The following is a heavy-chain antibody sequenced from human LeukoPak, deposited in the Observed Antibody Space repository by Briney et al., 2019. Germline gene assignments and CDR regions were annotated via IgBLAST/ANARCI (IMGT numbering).Heavy chain of an antibody. CDR2: INGGGVDT. D-gene: IGHD3-22*01. CDR3: AKEPYDSPGYADY. V-gene: IGHV3-23*01. CDR1: GFTLSSYS. Sequence: PGGSLRLSCAASGFTLSSYSTSWVRQAPGKGLEWISAINGGGVDTYYADSVKGRFTIFRDNSKNELYVQMNSLRADDTAVYYCAKEPYDSPGYADYWGQGTLVTVSS. J-gene: IGHJ4*02.